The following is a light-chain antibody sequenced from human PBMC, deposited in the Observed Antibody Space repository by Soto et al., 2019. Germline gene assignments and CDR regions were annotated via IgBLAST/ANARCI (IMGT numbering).Light chain of an antibody. V-gene: IGKV1-5*03. Sequence: DIQMTQSPSTLSASIGDKVTITCRATETISSWLAWYQQKPGKAPTLLIYKASSLERGVPSRFSGSGSGTEFTLTISSLQPDDFATYYCQQYNSYHLTFGGGTKVDIK. CDR1: ETISSW. CDR3: QQYNSYHLT. CDR2: KAS. J-gene: IGKJ4*01.